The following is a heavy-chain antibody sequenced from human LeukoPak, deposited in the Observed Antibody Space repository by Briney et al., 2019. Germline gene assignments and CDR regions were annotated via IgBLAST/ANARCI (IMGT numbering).Heavy chain of an antibody. CDR3: ARVTGTGGFDY. D-gene: IGHD1-20*01. Sequence: PSETLSLTCAVYGGSFSGYYWSWIRQPPGKGLEWIREINHSGSTNYNPSLKSRVTISVDTSKNQFSLKLSSVTAADTAVYYCARVTGTGGFDYWGQGTLVTVSS. CDR2: INHSGST. V-gene: IGHV4-34*01. CDR1: GGSFSGYY. J-gene: IGHJ4*02.